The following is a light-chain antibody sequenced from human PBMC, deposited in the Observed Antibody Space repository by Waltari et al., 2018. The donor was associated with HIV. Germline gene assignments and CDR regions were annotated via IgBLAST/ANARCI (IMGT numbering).Light chain of an antibody. CDR1: SGAVGAYDY. J-gene: IGLJ1*01. V-gene: IGLV2-14*03. CDR2: DVS. Sequence: QSPPTHPASVSWSPGQSITISCTGTSGAVGAYDYVSWNQHHPAKAPKLMMYDVSTRAEGFSNRFADSKSGNTASLIISGLQAEDEAEYYGSSYTISSTRVFGTGTAVTVV. CDR3: SSYTISSTRV.